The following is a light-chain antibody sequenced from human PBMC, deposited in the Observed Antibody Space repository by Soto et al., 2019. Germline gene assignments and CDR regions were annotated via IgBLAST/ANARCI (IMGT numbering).Light chain of an antibody. Sequence: DIKMTQSPSTLSASVGDRVTITCRASQSISSWLAWYQQKPGKAPKLLIYDASSLESGVPSRFSGSGSGTEFTLTISSLQPDDFATYYCQQYNSYSPTFGQGTRWIS. CDR1: QSISSW. CDR2: DAS. CDR3: QQYNSYSPT. V-gene: IGKV1-5*01. J-gene: IGKJ1*01.